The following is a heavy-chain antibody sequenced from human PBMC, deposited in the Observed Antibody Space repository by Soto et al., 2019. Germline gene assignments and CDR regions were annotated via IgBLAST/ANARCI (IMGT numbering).Heavy chain of an antibody. Sequence: GGSLRLSCAVSGFTFNSYSMNWVRQAPGKGLEWVSSISSFSNYMYYTDSVKGRFTISRDNARNSLYLQMNSLRAEDTAVYYCVRDMQLWRLDSWGQGTLVTVS. CDR2: ISSFSNYM. D-gene: IGHD2-21*01. V-gene: IGHV3-21*01. J-gene: IGHJ4*02. CDR1: GFTFNSYS. CDR3: VRDMQLWRLDS.